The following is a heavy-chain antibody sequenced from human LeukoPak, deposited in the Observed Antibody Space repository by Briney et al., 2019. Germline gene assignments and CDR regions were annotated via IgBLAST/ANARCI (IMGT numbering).Heavy chain of an antibody. CDR1: GFTFSSYG. V-gene: IGHV3-30*19. CDR2: ISYDGSNK. Sequence: PGGSLRLSCAASGFTFSSYGMHWVRQAPGKGLEWVAVISYDGSNKYYADSVKGRFTISRDNSKNTLYLQMNSLRAEDTAVYYCARDAGGYSYGYGYWGQGTLVTVSS. J-gene: IGHJ4*02. D-gene: IGHD5-18*01. CDR3: ARDAGGYSYGYGY.